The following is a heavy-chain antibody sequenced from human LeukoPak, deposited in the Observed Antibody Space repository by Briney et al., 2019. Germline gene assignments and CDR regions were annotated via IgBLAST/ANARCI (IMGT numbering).Heavy chain of an antibody. CDR3: ARLGPRGYSGYEQ. V-gene: IGHV4-59*08. CDR1: GGSISSYY. J-gene: IGHJ4*02. Sequence: SETLSLTCTVSGGSISSYYWSWIRQPPGKGLEWIGYIYYSGSTNYNPSLKSRVTISVDTSKNQFSLKLSSVTAADTAVYYCARLGPRGYSGYEQWGQGILVTVSS. D-gene: IGHD5-12*01. CDR2: IYYSGST.